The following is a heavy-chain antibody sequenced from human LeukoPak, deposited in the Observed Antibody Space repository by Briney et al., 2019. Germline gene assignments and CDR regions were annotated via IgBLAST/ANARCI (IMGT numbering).Heavy chain of an antibody. J-gene: IGHJ6*03. Sequence: ASVKVSCKASGYTFTSYGISWVRQAPGQGLEWMGWISAYNGNTNYAQKLHGRVTMTTDTSTSTAYMELRSLRSDDTAVYYCARDVYSSSWYDHYYYYYYMDVWGKGTTVTVSS. D-gene: IGHD6-13*01. CDR1: GYTFTSYG. V-gene: IGHV1-18*01. CDR3: ARDVYSSSWYDHYYYYYYMDV. CDR2: ISAYNGNT.